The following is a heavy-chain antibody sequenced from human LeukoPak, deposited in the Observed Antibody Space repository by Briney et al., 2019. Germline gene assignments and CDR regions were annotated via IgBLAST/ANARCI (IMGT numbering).Heavy chain of an antibody. J-gene: IGHJ6*02. CDR3: AKDVSALSHYYGMDV. CDR2: ISYDGSNK. V-gene: IGHV3-30*18. Sequence: GGSLRLSCAASGFTFSSYGMHWVRQAPGKGLEWVAVISYDGSNKYYADSVKGRFTISRDNSENTLYLQMNSLRAEDTAVYYCAKDVSALSHYYGMDVWGQGTTVTVSS. CDR1: GFTFSSYG. D-gene: IGHD2/OR15-2a*01.